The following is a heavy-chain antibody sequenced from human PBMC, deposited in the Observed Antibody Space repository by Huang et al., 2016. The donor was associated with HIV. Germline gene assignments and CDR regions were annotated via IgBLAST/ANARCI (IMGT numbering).Heavy chain of an antibody. V-gene: IGHV1-69*13. CDR3: AKVAAGQPFHFYYYMDA. Sequence: QVNLVQSGAEVRKPGSSVKVSCKASGGTFKKYAISWVRQAPGQGLEWMGGSIPLYGSAEYAEKFQDRVTVTADGSTNTAYLELDRLTSEDTAVYYCAKVAAGQPFHFYYYMDAWGDGTTVIVSS. D-gene: IGHD3-3*02. CDR1: GGTFKKYA. J-gene: IGHJ6*03. CDR2: SIPLYGSA.